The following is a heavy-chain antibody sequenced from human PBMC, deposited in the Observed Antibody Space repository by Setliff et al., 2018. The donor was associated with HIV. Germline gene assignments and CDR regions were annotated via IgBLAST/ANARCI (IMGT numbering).Heavy chain of an antibody. Sequence: SVKVSCKASGGTFSNYAISWVRQAPGQGLEWMGGIIPIFGSTKYAQKFQDRVTITADESTYTADMELSSLRSEDTAVYYCARIVRPSYYYYYYYMDVWGKGTTVTVSS. V-gene: IGHV1-69*13. CDR3: ARIVRPSYYYYYYYMDV. CDR1: GGTFSNYA. J-gene: IGHJ6*03. CDR2: IIPIFGST. D-gene: IGHD3-10*01.